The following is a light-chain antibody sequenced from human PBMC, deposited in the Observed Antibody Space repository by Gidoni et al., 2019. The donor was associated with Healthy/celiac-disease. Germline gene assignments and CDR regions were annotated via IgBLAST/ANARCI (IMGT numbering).Light chain of an antibody. V-gene: IGLV1-44*01. CDR1: SSNIGRNT. Sequence: QSVLTQPPSASGTPGQRVPISCSGSSSNIGRNTVNWYQQLPGTAPNLLIYSYNQRPSGVPDRFSCSKSGTSASLSISGLQSEDEADYYCAAWDDSLNGVVFGGGTKLTVL. J-gene: IGLJ2*01. CDR2: SYN. CDR3: AAWDDSLNGVV.